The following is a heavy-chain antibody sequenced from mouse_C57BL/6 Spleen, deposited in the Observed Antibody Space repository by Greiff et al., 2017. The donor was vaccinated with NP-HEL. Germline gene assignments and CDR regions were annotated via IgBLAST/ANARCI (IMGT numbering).Heavy chain of an antibody. CDR3: ARRVSGAY. CDR2: IYPRSGNT. CDR1: GYTFTSYG. D-gene: IGHD3-1*01. Sequence: QVQLQQSGAELARPGASVKLSCKASGYTFTSYGISWVKQRTGQGLEWIGEIYPRSGNTYYNEKFKGKATLTADKSSSTAYMELRSLTSEDSAVYYCARRVSGAYWGQGTLVTVSA. V-gene: IGHV1-81*01. J-gene: IGHJ3*01.